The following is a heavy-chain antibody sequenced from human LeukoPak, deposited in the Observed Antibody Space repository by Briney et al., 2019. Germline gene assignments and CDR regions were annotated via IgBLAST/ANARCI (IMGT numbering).Heavy chain of an antibody. D-gene: IGHD3-22*01. CDR1: GFTFSSYA. CDR2: ISGSGGST. CDR3: ATGPYDSSGYYGY. V-gene: IGHV3-23*01. J-gene: IGHJ4*02. Sequence: GGSLRLSCAASGFTFSSYAMSWVRQAPGKGLEWVSAISGSGGSTYYADSVKGRFTISRDNSKNTLYLQMNSLRAEDTAVYYCATGPYDSSGYYGYSGQGTLVTVSS.